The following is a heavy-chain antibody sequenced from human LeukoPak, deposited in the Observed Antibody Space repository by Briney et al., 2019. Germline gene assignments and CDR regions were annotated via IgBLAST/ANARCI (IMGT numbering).Heavy chain of an antibody. CDR2: IYPGYSDT. CDR1: GYSFNNYW. D-gene: IGHD1-26*01. Sequence: GESLKIFCKASGYSFNNYWNGWGRPMPGKGLGWVGIIYPGYSDTRYSPFFQGQVTISADKSISTAYLQWSSLKASDTAMYYCARQGGSYWDGWFDSWGQGTLVTVSS. V-gene: IGHV5-51*01. CDR3: ARQGGSYWDGWFDS. J-gene: IGHJ5*01.